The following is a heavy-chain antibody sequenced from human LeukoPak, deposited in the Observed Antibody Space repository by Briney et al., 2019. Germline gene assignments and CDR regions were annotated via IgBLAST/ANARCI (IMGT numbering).Heavy chain of an antibody. V-gene: IGHV3-53*01. Sequence: GGSLRLSCAASGFTVSSNSMNWVRQAPGKGLEWVSVIYSRGDTYYADSVKGRFSISRDNSKNTLYLQMNSLRAEDTAVYYCARAGPYNHNSFDSWSQGTLVTVSS. CDR3: ARAGPYNHNSFDS. CDR2: IYSRGDT. J-gene: IGHJ4*02. CDR1: GFTVSSNS. D-gene: IGHD1-1*01.